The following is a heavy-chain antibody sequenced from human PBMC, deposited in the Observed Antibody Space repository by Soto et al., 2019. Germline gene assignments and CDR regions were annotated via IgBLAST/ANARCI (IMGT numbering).Heavy chain of an antibody. CDR3: ARDRGMAVAGVFYAFDI. D-gene: IGHD6-19*01. J-gene: IGHJ3*02. V-gene: IGHV3-48*01. CDR1: GFTFSSYS. CDR2: ISSSISTI. Sequence: GGSLRLSCAASGFTFSSYSMNWVRQAPGKGLEWVSYISSSISTIYYADSVKGRFTISRDNAKNSLYLQMNSLRAEDTAVYYCARDRGMAVAGVFYAFDIWGQGTMVTVSS.